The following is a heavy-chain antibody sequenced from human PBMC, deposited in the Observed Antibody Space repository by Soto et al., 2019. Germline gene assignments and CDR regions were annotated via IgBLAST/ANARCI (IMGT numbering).Heavy chain of an antibody. CDR1: GFTFSRYW. Sequence: GGSLRLSCAASGFTFSRYWMSWVRQAPGKGLEWVANIKQDGSEKYYVDSVKGRFTISRDNAKNSLYLQMNSLRAEDTAVYYCARKAATFYYYYMDVWGKGTTVTVSS. V-gene: IGHV3-7*01. J-gene: IGHJ6*03. CDR2: IKQDGSEK. CDR3: ARKAATFYYYYMDV. D-gene: IGHD2-15*01.